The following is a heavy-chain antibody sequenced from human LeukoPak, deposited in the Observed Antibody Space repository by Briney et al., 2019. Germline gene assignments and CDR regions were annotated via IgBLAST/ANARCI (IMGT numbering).Heavy chain of an antibody. CDR3: TTGVAASVISY. D-gene: IGHD6-13*01. CDR2: IKSKTDGGTT. V-gene: IGHV3-15*01. J-gene: IGHJ4*02. CDR1: GFTFSNAW. Sequence: KTGGSLRLSCAASGFTFSNAWMSWVRQAPGKGLEWVGRIKSKTDGGTTDYAAPVKVRFTISRDDSKNTLYLQMNSLKTEDTAVYYCTTGVAASVISYWGQGTLVTVSS.